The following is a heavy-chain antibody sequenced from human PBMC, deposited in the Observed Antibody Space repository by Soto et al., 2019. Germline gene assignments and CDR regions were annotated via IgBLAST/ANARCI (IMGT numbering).Heavy chain of an antibody. CDR1: GGNFSNYA. CDR2: IIPFFGTT. V-gene: IGHV1-69*01. J-gene: IGHJ1*01. D-gene: IGHD5-12*01. Sequence: QVQLVQSGAEVKKPGSSVILSCTTSGGNFSNYAISWVRQAPGQGLEWMGAIIPFFGTTHNAQKFQGRGTMTADESPRTVYMDPSSLRWDDTAVYFCARHQWLRALLIWGQGTLVTVSS. CDR3: ARHQWLRALLI.